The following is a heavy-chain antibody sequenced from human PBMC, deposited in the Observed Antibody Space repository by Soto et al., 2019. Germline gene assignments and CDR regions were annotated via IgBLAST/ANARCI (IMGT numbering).Heavy chain of an antibody. CDR2: IWYDGSNK. CDR3: ARDPYAYYYDSSGYHPVDY. D-gene: IGHD3-22*01. CDR1: GFTFSSYG. V-gene: IGHV3-33*01. J-gene: IGHJ4*02. Sequence: PGGSLRLSCAASGFTFSSYGMHWVRQAPGKGLEWVAVIWYDGSNKYYADSVKGRFTISRDNSKNTLYLQMNSLRAEDTAVYYCARDPYAYYYDSSGYHPVDYWGQGTLVTVSS.